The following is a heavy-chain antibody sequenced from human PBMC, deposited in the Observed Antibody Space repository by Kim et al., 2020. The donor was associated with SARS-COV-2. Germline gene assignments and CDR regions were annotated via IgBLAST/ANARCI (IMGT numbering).Heavy chain of an antibody. CDR2: INHSGST. Sequence: SETLSLTCAVYGGSFSGYYWSWIRQPPGKGLEWLGDINHSGSTNYNPSLKSRVTISVDTSKNQLSLKLSSVTAADTAVYYCAREDIVVVLAATSYYYYG. CDR3: AREDIVVVLAATSYYYYG. V-gene: IGHV4-34*01. CDR1: GGSFSGYY. J-gene: IGHJ6*01. D-gene: IGHD2-2*01.